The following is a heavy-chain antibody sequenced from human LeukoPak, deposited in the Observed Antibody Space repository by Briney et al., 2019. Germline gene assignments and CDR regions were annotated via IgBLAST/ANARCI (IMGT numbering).Heavy chain of an antibody. D-gene: IGHD3-16*01. CDR3: ARAVAFGGVIDY. Sequence: GGSLRLSCAASGFTFSSYGMHWVRQATGKGLEWVSAIGTAGDTYYPGSVKGRFTISRENAKNSLYLQMNSLRAGDTAVYYCARAVAFGGVIDYWGQGTLVTVSS. CDR2: IGTAGDT. J-gene: IGHJ4*02. V-gene: IGHV3-13*01. CDR1: GFTFSSYG.